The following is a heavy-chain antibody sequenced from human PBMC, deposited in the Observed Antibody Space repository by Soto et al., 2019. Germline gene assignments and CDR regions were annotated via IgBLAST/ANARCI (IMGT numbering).Heavy chain of an antibody. J-gene: IGHJ5*02. CDR2: INPRSGGT. V-gene: IGHV1-2*02. CDR1: GYSDTGHY. D-gene: IGHD3-16*01. CDR3: ARDWGEAVEHVFDP. Sequence: SCKTSGYSDTGHYLDWVRQATGQGLDYMGLINPRSGGTSYAQRFQGRVTMTRDTSISTDYMELRRLRYDDTAVYYCARDWGEAVEHVFDPWGQGTLVTVSA.